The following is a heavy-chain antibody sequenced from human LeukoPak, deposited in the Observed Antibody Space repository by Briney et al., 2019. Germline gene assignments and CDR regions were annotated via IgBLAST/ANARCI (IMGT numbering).Heavy chain of an antibody. J-gene: IGHJ4*02. V-gene: IGHV1-8*01. CDR3: ARVNCSSTSCRSKFLDY. Sequence: GASVKVSCKASGYTFTNYDINWVRQATGQGLEWMGWMNPNSGNTGYAQKFQGRVTMTRNTSISKAYMELSSLRSEDTAVYYCARVNCSSTSCRSKFLDYWGQGTLVTVSS. D-gene: IGHD2-2*01. CDR1: GYTFTNYD. CDR2: MNPNSGNT.